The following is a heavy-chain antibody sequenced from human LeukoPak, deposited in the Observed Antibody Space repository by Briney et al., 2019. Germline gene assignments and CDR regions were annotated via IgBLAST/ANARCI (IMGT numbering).Heavy chain of an antibody. J-gene: IGHJ3*02. CDR2: INPNSGGT. CDR3: ARTLYSSGWTGFHDAFDI. Sequence: ASVKVSCKASGYTFTGYYMHWVRQAPGQGLEWMGWINPNSGGTNYAQKFQGRVTMTRDTSISTAYMELSRLRSDDTAVYYCARTLYSSGWTGFHDAFDIWGQGTMVTVSS. D-gene: IGHD6-19*01. CDR1: GYTFTGYY. V-gene: IGHV1-2*02.